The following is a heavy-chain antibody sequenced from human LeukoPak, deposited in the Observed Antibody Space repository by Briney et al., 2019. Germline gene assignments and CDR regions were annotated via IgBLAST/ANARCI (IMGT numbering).Heavy chain of an antibody. V-gene: IGHV3-48*04. CDR2: ISSSGGSI. D-gene: IGHD2-21*01. Sequence: GGSLRLSCAASGFTLSTYSMNWVRQAPGKGLEWVAYISSSGGSIYYADSVKGRFTISRDNAKNSLFLQMNSLRAEDTAIYYCARVVIRVIDYWGQGTLVTVSS. CDR3: ARVVIRVIDY. CDR1: GFTLSTYS. J-gene: IGHJ4*02.